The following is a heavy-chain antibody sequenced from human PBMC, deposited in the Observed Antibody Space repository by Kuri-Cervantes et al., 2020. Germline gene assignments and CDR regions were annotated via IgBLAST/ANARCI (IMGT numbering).Heavy chain of an antibody. Sequence: SETLSLTCTVSSYSISSGSYWAWIRQSPGKGLQWIGSLYHSGSTYHTPSLKGRVTISVGTSKNQFSLKLNSVTAADTSVFYCARGLADINQRTYYDSWGQGTLVTVSS. J-gene: IGHJ4*02. D-gene: IGHD5-12*01. V-gene: IGHV4-38-2*02. CDR3: ARGLADINQRTYYDS. CDR2: LYHSGST. CDR1: SYSISSGSY.